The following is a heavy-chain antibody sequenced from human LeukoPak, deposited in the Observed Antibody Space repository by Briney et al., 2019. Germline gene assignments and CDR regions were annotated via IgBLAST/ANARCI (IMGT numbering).Heavy chain of an antibody. Sequence: SQTLSLTCAVSGGSISSGGYSWSWIRQPPGKGLEWIGYIYHSGSTYYHPSLKSLVTISVDRSKNQFSLKLSSVTAADTAVYYFARRRRHWFDPSGQGTLVTVSS. CDR1: GGSISSGGYS. CDR3: ARRRRHWFDP. CDR2: IYHSGST. V-gene: IGHV4-30-2*01. J-gene: IGHJ5*02.